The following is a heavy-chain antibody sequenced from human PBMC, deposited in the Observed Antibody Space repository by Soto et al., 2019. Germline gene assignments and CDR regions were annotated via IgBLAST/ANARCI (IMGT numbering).Heavy chain of an antibody. D-gene: IGHD1-26*01. V-gene: IGHV3-11*05. CDR3: ARVERGSYPAY. CDR1: GFTFSDFY. J-gene: IGHJ4*02. CDR2: ISNSGGFT. Sequence: GGSLRLSCAAAGFTFSDFYMTWIRQAPGKGLEWVSYISNSGGFTNYADSVRGRFTISRDNAKNSLYLQMNSLRADDTAVYYCARVERGSYPAYRGLGTLVTVSS.